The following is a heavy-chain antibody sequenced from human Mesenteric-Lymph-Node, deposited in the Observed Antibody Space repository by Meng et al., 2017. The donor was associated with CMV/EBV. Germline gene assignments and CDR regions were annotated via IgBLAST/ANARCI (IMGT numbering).Heavy chain of an antibody. D-gene: IGHD3-22*01. J-gene: IGHJ4*02. CDR1: GYIFTGYY. CDR3: ARDQRIGYYDSSGYYVY. CDR2: INPNSGGT. Sequence: ASVKVSCKASGYIFTGYYVNWVRQAPGQGLEWLGWINPNSGGTNYAQNFQGRVTMTRDTSITTAYMELSRLRSEDTAVYYCARDQRIGYYDSSGYYVYWGQGTLVTVSS. V-gene: IGHV1-2*02.